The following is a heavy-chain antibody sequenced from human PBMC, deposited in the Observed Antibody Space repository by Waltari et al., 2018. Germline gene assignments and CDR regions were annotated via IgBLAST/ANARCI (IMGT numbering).Heavy chain of an antibody. CDR3: AKEDFGGVDH. D-gene: IGHD3-16*01. J-gene: IGHJ5*02. CDR2: VIYSGGTT. Sequence: EVQLLESGGGLVQPGGSLRLACAASAFTFNNYAMSWVRRAPGKGLEWVSVIYSGGTTYYADSVKGRFTISRDNSKNTLYLQMNSLRPEDTAVYHCAKEDFGGVDHWGQGTLVTVSS. V-gene: IGHV3-23*03. CDR1: AFTFNNYA.